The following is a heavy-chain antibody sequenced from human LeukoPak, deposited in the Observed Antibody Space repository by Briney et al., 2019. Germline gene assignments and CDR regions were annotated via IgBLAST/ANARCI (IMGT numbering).Heavy chain of an antibody. V-gene: IGHV1-2*02. D-gene: IGHD2-15*01. Sequence: ASVKVSCKAPGYTFSGYYMHWVRQARGQGLEWMGWINPNSGGTNYAQKFQGRVTMTRDTSISTAYMELSRLRSDDTAVYYCARGLGLRCSGGSCYPPFDYWGQGTLVTVSS. CDR2: INPNSGGT. CDR3: ARGLGLRCSGGSCYPPFDY. J-gene: IGHJ4*02. CDR1: GYTFSGYY.